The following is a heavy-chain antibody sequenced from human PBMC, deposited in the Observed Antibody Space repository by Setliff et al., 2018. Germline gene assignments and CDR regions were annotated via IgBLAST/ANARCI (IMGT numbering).Heavy chain of an antibody. V-gene: IGHV4-61*02. CDR2: LHTSGST. CDR3: ARDNTILGATDH. J-gene: IGHJ5*02. Sequence: LTCAVSGGSLNSGSYYWNWIRQSTERGLEWLGRLHTSGSTTYNPALNSRVTISVDTSTNQFSLRLTSLTAADTAVYFCARDNTILGATDHWGQGTLVTVSS. D-gene: IGHD1-26*01. CDR1: GGSLNSGSYY.